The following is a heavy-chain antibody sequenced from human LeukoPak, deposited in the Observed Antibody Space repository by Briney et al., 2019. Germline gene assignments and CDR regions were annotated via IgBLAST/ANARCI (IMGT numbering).Heavy chain of an antibody. D-gene: IGHD3-3*01. J-gene: IGHJ3*02. CDR3: ARDRTTISI. Sequence: PSETLSLTCTVSGASISNGRYYWSWIRQPAGKGLEWIGRISTSGNTNYNPSPKSRVTISVDTSENQFSLKLNSVTAADTAVYYCARDRTTISIWGQGTMVTVSS. V-gene: IGHV4-61*02. CDR2: ISTSGNT. CDR1: GASISNGRYY.